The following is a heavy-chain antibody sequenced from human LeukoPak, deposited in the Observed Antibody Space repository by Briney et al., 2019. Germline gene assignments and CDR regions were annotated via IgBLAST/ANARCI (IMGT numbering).Heavy chain of an antibody. CDR2: IRTYNGNT. CDR1: GYTFTSFG. Sequence: ASVKVSCKASGYTFTSFGINWVRQAPGQGLEWMGWIRTYNGNTNYAQKFQGRVTMTTDTSTSTASMELRSLRSDDTAVYYCARPGYGDYGGGFDYWGQGTLVTVSS. D-gene: IGHD4-17*01. J-gene: IGHJ4*02. CDR3: ARPGYGDYGGGFDY. V-gene: IGHV1-18*01.